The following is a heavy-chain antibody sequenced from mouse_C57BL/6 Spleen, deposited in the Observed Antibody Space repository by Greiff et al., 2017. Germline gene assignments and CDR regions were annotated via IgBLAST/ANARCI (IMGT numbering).Heavy chain of an antibody. CDR2: IDTENGDT. CDR3: TTTHVRPPAWFAY. V-gene: IGHV14-4*01. Sequence: EVQLQQSGAELVRPGASVKLSCTASGFNIKDDYMHWVKQRPEQGLEWIGWIDTENGDTESASQFPGKATITADTSSNTAYLQLSSLTSEDTAVYYCTTTHVRPPAWFAYWGQGTLVTVSA. CDR1: GFNIKDDY. J-gene: IGHJ3*01.